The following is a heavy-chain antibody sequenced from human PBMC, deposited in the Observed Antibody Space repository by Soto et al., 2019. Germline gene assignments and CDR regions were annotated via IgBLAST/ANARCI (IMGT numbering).Heavy chain of an antibody. J-gene: IGHJ6*02. CDR3: ARSQGSSTSLEIYHYYYYGMDV. D-gene: IGHD2-2*01. CDR1: GGTFSSYA. CDR2: IIPISGTA. V-gene: IGHV1-69*01. Sequence: QVQLVQSGAEVKKPGSSVKVSCKASGGTFSSYAISWVRQAPGQGLEWMGGIIPISGTANYARKFQGRVTITADESTSTAYMELSSLRSEDTAVYYCARSQGSSTSLEIYHYYYYGMDVWGQGTTVTVSS.